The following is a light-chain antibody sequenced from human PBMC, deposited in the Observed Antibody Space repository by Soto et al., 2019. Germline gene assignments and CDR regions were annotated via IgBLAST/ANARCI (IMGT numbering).Light chain of an antibody. J-gene: IGKJ1*01. Sequence: EFVLTQSPGTLSLSPGERATLSCRASQSVSSDYLAWYQQKPGQPPRLLIYGASSRATGIPDRFSGRGSGTDFTLTISRLEPEDFAVYYCQQYDSSPKTFGQGTKVDIK. V-gene: IGKV3-20*01. CDR1: QSVSSDY. CDR3: QQYDSSPKT. CDR2: GAS.